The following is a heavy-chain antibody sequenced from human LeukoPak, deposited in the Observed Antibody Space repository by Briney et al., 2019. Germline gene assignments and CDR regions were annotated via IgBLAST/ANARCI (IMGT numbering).Heavy chain of an antibody. D-gene: IGHD3-22*01. J-gene: IGHJ4*02. CDR1: GFTFSSYA. CDR2: ISYDGSNK. V-gene: IGHV3-30*04. Sequence: GRSLRLSCAASGFTFSSYAMHWVRQAPGKGLEWVAVISYDGSNKYYADSVKGRFTISRDNSKNTLYLQMNSLRADDTAVYYCARENSSGYYYGYYFDYWGQGTLVTVSS. CDR3: ARENSSGYYYGYYFDY.